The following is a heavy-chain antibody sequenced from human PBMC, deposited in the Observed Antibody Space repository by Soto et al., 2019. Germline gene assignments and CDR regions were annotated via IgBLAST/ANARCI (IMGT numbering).Heavy chain of an antibody. CDR3: ARSPQTAMVWYYYYGMDV. J-gene: IGHJ6*02. CDR1: GGSFSGYH. D-gene: IGHD5-18*01. Sequence: SGTLSLTSAVYGGSFSGYHWSWIRQPPGKALGWIGEINHSGSTNYHPYLKSRVTISVDTSKIQFSLKLSSVTAADTAVYYCARSPQTAMVWYYYYGMDVWVQGTTVTVSS. V-gene: IGHV4-34*01. CDR2: INHSGST.